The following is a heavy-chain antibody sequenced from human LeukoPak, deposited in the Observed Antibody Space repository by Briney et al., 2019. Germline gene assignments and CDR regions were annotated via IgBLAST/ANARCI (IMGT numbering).Heavy chain of an antibody. CDR3: ARMGFYYYYMDV. CDR1: GGSISSGSYY. Sequence: SQTLSLTCTVSGGSISSGSYYWSWIRQPAGKGLEWIGRIYTSGSTNYNPSPKSRVTISVDTSKNQFSLKLSSVTAADTAVYYCARMGFYYYYMDVWGKGTTVTVSS. J-gene: IGHJ6*03. D-gene: IGHD3-16*01. V-gene: IGHV4-61*02. CDR2: IYTSGST.